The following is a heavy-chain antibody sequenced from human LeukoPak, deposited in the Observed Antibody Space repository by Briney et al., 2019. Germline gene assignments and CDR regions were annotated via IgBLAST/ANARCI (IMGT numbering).Heavy chain of an antibody. D-gene: IGHD3-10*01. CDR2: ISSTGNT. Sequence: KSSQTLSLTCIVSGASITTETYFWTWVRQPAGKELEWIGRISSTGNTDYNPSLKSRVIISRDRSKNQFSLGLNSVTATDTAVYYCARDRSYGGSRFDTWGQGILVTVSS. CDR1: GASITTETYF. J-gene: IGHJ5*02. CDR3: ARDRSYGGSRFDT. V-gene: IGHV4-61*02.